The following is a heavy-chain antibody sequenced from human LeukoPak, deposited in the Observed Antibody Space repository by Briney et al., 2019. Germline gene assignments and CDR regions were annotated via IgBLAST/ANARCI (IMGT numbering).Heavy chain of an antibody. J-gene: IGHJ3*02. D-gene: IGHD1-14*01. V-gene: IGHV4-34*01. Sequence: SETLSLTCAVYGGSFSGYYWSWIRQPPGKGLEWIGEINHSGSTNYNPSLKSRVTISVDTSKNQFSLKLSSVTAADTAVYYCARDSGNTYPGLFDMWGQGTMVTVSS. CDR1: GGSFSGYY. CDR2: INHSGST. CDR3: ARDSGNTYPGLFDM.